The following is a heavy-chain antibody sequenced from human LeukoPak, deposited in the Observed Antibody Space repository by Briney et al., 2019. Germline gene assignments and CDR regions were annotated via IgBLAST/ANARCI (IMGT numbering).Heavy chain of an antibody. D-gene: IGHD3-22*01. V-gene: IGHV3-23*01. CDR2: ISGSGGTT. CDR3: AKIWRAGITMIVVALDP. Sequence: GGSLRLSCAASGITFSTYAMSWVRQAPGKGLEWVSAISGSGGTTYYADPVKGRFTISRDNSKNTLYLQMNSLRAEDTAVYYCAKIWRAGITMIVVALDPWGQGTLVTVSS. CDR1: GITFSTYA. J-gene: IGHJ5*02.